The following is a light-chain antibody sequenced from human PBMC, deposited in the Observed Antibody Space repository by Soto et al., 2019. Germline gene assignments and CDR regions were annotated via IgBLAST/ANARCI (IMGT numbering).Light chain of an antibody. CDR1: QSISSW. Sequence: DIQMTQSPSTLSASVGDRVTITCRASQSISSWLAWYQQKPGKAPKLLIYKASTLESGVPSRFSGSASGTEFTLTISSLQPDDFETYYCQQYSGFSRAFGQGTKVDIK. V-gene: IGKV1-5*03. CDR2: KAS. J-gene: IGKJ1*01. CDR3: QQYSGFSRA.